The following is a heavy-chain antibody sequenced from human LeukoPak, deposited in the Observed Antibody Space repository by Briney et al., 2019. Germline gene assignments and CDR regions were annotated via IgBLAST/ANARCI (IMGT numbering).Heavy chain of an antibody. CDR1: GFTFSSYS. D-gene: IGHD4-17*01. CDR3: AKINPTYGDFGY. CDR2: IGGGGGST. Sequence: PGGSLRLSCAASGFTFSSYSMNWVRQAPGKGLEWVSAIGGGGGSTNYADSVKGRFTISRDNSKNTLYLQMNSLRADDTAVYYCAKINPTYGDFGYWGQGTLVTVSS. J-gene: IGHJ4*02. V-gene: IGHV3-23*01.